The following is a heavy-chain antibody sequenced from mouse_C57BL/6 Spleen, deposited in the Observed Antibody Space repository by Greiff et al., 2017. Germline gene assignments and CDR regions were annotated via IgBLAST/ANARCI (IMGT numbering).Heavy chain of an antibody. CDR1: GYTFTDYY. CDR2: IGPGSGST. CDR3: ARSYYYGSSLDY. Sequence: QVQLQQSGAELVKPGASVKISCKASGYTFTDYYINWVKQRPGQGLECIGKIGPGSGSTYYNEKFRGKATLTADKSSSTAYMQLSSLTSEDSAVYFCARSYYYGSSLDYWGQGTTLTVSS. D-gene: IGHD1-1*01. V-gene: IGHV1-77*01. J-gene: IGHJ2*01.